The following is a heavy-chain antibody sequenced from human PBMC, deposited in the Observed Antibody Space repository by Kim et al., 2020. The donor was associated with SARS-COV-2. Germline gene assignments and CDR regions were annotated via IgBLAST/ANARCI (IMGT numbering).Heavy chain of an antibody. D-gene: IGHD3-9*01. V-gene: IGHV4-61*01. J-gene: IGHJ4*02. Sequence: SETLSLTCTVSGGSVSSGSYYWSWIRQPPGKGLEWIGYIYYSGSTNYNPSLKSRVTISVDTSKNQFSLKLSSVTAADTAVYYCARDPMARTVTGYYTVWGQGTLVTVSS. CDR3: ARDPMARTVTGYYTV. CDR2: IYYSGST. CDR1: GGSVSSGSYY.